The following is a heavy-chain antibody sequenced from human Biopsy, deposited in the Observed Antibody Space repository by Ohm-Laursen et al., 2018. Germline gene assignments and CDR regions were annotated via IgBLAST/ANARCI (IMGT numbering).Heavy chain of an antibody. J-gene: IGHJ4*02. CDR1: GGSIKSYY. D-gene: IGHD7-27*01. CDR3: ARLTGDPSY. Sequence: SQTLSLTCTVSGGSIKSYYWNWIRQSPGKGLEWIGFIYYTGHTNYNPSLKSRATISVDTSKNQFSLKVISLTAADTAVYYCARLTGDPSYWGQGMLVTVSP. CDR2: IYYTGHT. V-gene: IGHV4-59*01.